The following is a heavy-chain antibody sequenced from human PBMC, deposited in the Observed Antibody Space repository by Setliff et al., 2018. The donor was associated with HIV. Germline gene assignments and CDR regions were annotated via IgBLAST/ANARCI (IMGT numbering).Heavy chain of an antibody. V-gene: IGHV3-7*03. Sequence: PGGSLRLSCAASGFTFSNSWMTWVRQAPGKGLEWVANIKKDGSDKYYVDSVRGRFTISRDNARNSLSLQMNSLGADDTAVYYCVRVAYEYIYGYNNYYYMDVWGKGTTVTVSS. D-gene: IGHD5-18*01. CDR2: IKKDGSDK. CDR3: VRVAYEYIYGYNNYYYMDV. CDR1: GFTFSNSW. J-gene: IGHJ6*03.